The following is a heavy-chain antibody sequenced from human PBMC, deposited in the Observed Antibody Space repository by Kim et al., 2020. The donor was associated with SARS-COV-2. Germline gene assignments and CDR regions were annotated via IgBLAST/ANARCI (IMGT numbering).Heavy chain of an antibody. Sequence: GGSLRLSCAVSGSSVRSSYMTWVRQAPGKGLEWVSAIHDAGSTYYADSVKGRFTISRDIPKDTLYLQMNSLRAEDTAVYYCSSSTVGAYFDYWGLGSLVT. CDR2: IHDAGST. J-gene: IGHJ4*02. CDR1: GSSVRSSY. V-gene: IGHV3-53*01. CDR3: SSSTVGAYFDY. D-gene: IGHD1-26*01.